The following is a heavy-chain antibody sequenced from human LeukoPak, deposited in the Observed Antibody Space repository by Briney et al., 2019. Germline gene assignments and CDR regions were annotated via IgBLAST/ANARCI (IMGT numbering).Heavy chain of an antibody. Sequence: PGGSLRLSCTASGFTFSNYAMSWVRQAPGKGLEWVANINPDATFKNYVGSLRGRFTISRDNAENSLFLQMNSLRAEDTALYYCARDRGYSSYDYWGQGTLVTVSS. CDR2: INPDATFK. V-gene: IGHV3-7*01. CDR1: GFTFSNYA. D-gene: IGHD5-18*01. CDR3: ARDRGYSSYDY. J-gene: IGHJ4*02.